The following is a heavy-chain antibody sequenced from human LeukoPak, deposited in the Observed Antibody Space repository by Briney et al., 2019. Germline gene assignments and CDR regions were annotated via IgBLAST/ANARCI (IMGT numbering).Heavy chain of an antibody. Sequence: AMKCSGGDTHYADSVKGRFTISRDNSKNTLYLQVNSLRAEDTAVYYCAKELLSYCSSTSCYDAFDIWGQGTMVTVSS. CDR3: AKELLSYCSSTSCYDAFDI. D-gene: IGHD2-2*01. CDR2: MKCSGGDT. V-gene: IGHV3-23*01. J-gene: IGHJ3*02.